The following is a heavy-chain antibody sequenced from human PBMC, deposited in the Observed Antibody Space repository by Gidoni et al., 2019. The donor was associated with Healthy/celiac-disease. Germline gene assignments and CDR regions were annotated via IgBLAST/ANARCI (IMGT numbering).Heavy chain of an antibody. Sequence: QVQLQQWGAGLLKPSETLSLTCAVYGGSLSGYYWSWSRQPPGKGLEWIGELNHRGSTNYNPSLKSRVTISVETSKNQFSLKLSSVTAADTAVYYCASRKLERPFDYWGQGTLVTVSS. V-gene: IGHV4-34*01. CDR1: GGSLSGYY. J-gene: IGHJ4*02. CDR2: LNHRGST. D-gene: IGHD1-1*01. CDR3: ASRKLERPFDY.